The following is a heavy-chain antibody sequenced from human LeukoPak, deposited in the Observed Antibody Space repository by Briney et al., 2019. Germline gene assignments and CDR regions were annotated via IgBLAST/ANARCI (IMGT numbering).Heavy chain of an antibody. J-gene: IGHJ3*02. Sequence: PGGSLRLSCAASGFTFSSYSMNWVRQAPGKGLEWVSSISSSSSYIYYADSVKGRFTISRDNAKNSLYLQMNSLRAEDTAVYYCAREFYCSSTSCYGDDAFDIWGQGTMVAVSS. V-gene: IGHV3-21*01. CDR3: AREFYCSSTSCYGDDAFDI. CDR2: ISSSSSYI. D-gene: IGHD2-2*01. CDR1: GFTFSSYS.